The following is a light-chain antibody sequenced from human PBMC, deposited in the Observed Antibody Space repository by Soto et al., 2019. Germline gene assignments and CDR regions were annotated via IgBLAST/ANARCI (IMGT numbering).Light chain of an antibody. CDR2: DVS. V-gene: IGLV2-14*01. Sequence: QSVLTPPASVSGSPGQSITISCTGTSSDVGGYNYVSWSQQHPGKAPKLMIYDVSNRPSGVSNRFSGSKSGNTASLTISGLQAEDEADYCCSSYTSSSTLDVVFGGGTKLTVL. J-gene: IGLJ2*01. CDR1: SSDVGGYNY. CDR3: SSYTSSSTLDVV.